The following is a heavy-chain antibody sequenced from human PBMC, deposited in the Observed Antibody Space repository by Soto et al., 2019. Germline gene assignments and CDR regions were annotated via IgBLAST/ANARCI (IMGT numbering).Heavy chain of an antibody. CDR2: IYSGGST. J-gene: IGHJ4*02. V-gene: IGHV3-66*01. CDR3: AGYCSLDC. D-gene: IGHD2-15*01. Sequence: EVQLVQSGGDLVQPGGSLRLSCAASGFTVSNNYMTWVRQAPGKGLELVSLIYSGGSTSYSDSVKGRFTISRDNSKITVYLQMNGLRVGDTAVYFCAGYCSLDCWGQGTLVTVSS. CDR1: GFTVSNNY.